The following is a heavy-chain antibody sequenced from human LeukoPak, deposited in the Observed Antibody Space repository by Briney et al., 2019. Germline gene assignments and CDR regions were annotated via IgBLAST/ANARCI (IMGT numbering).Heavy chain of an antibody. CDR2: IYTSGST. J-gene: IGHJ6*02. CDR3: ARVAGDRYCSSTSCYNYYGMDV. Sequence: SETLSLTCTVSGGSISSYYWSWIRQPAGKGLEWIGRIYTSGSTNYNPSLKSRVTMSVDTSKNQLSLKLSSVTAADTAVYYCARVAGDRYCSSTSCYNYYGMDVWGQGTTVTVSS. CDR1: GGSISSYY. D-gene: IGHD2-2*02. V-gene: IGHV4-4*07.